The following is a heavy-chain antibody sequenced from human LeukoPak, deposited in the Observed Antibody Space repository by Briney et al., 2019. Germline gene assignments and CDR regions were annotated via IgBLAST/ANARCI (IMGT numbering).Heavy chain of an antibody. V-gene: IGHV1-8*02. J-gene: IGHJ4*02. CDR3: ARGGITMVRGVIIMSFDY. CDR2: IITNSGNT. Sequence: ASVKVSCTASGYTFTGYYMHWGRHAPGQGLGWMGWIITNSGNTGYAQKFQGRVTMTRNTSISTAYMELSSLRSEDTAVYYCARGGITMVRGVIIMSFDYWGQGTLVTVSS. CDR1: GYTFTGYY. D-gene: IGHD3-10*01.